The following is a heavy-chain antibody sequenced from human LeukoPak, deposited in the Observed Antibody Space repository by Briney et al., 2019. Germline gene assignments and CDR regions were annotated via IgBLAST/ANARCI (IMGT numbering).Heavy chain of an antibody. CDR1: GFTFSSYW. Sequence: GGSLRLSCAASGFTFSSYWMSWVRQAPGKGLEWVANIKQDGSEKYHVDSVKGRFTISRDNAKNSLYLQMNSLRAEDTAVYYCARGEVVPAAIASPVDYWGQGTLVTVSS. CDR3: ARGEVVPAAIASPVDY. V-gene: IGHV3-7*01. J-gene: IGHJ4*02. D-gene: IGHD2-2*02. CDR2: IKQDGSEK.